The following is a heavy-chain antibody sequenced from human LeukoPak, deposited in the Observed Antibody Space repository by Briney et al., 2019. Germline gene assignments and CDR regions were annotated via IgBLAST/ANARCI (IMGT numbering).Heavy chain of an antibody. CDR3: AREISSWAFDI. J-gene: IGHJ3*02. V-gene: IGHV4-34*01. CDR2: INHNGST. D-gene: IGHD6-6*01. CDR1: GGSFSGYY. Sequence: SETLSLTCAVYGGSFSGYYWSWIRQPPGKGLEWIGEINHNGSTNYNPSLKSRVTISVDTSKNQFSLKLSSVTAADTAVYYCAREISSWAFDIWGQGTMVTVSS.